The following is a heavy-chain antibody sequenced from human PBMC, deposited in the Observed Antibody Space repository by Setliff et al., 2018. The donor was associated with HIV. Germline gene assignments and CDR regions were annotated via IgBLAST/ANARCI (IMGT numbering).Heavy chain of an antibody. D-gene: IGHD3-16*02. CDR3: ARAYYDSVWGNDRYRFYYFDS. Sequence: ASVKVSCKTSGYSFTTYYMHWVRQAPGQGLEWVGIFNPSGDRTISAQKFQDRVTMTSDTSTSTVYMELSSLRFEDTAVYYCARAYYDSVWGNDRYRFYYFDSWGQGTLVTVSS. CDR1: GYSFTTYY. CDR2: FNPSGDRT. J-gene: IGHJ4*02. V-gene: IGHV1-46*01.